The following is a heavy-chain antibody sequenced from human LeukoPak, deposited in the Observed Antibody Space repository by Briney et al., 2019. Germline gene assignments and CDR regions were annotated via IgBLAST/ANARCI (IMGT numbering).Heavy chain of an antibody. V-gene: IGHV4-59*01. CDR3: ARLPITMTVVVISKGNDAFDI. J-gene: IGHJ3*02. CDR1: GGSISSYY. D-gene: IGHD3-22*01. Sequence: SETLSLTCTVSGGSISSYYWSWIRQPPGKGLEWIGYIYYSGSTNYNPSLKSRVTISVDTSKNQFSLKLSSVTAADTAVYYCARLPITMTVVVISKGNDAFDIWGQGTMVTVSS. CDR2: IYYSGST.